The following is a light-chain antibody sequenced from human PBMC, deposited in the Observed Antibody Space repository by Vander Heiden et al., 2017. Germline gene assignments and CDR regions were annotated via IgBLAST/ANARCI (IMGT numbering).Light chain of an antibody. CDR2: SNN. Sequence: QSVLTPPPSASGTPGPSVTICCSGSSANSGRNNVNWYQQLPGTAPNLLIYSNNQRPSGVPVRFSGSKSGTSASLAISGLQSEDEADDYCAAWDDSLNGPVFGGGTKLTVL. J-gene: IGLJ3*02. CDR1: SANSGRNN. V-gene: IGLV1-44*01. CDR3: AAWDDSLNGPV.